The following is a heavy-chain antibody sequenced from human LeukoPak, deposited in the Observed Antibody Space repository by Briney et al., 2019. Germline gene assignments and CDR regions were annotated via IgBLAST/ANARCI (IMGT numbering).Heavy chain of an antibody. Sequence: PSETLSLTCTVSGVSINSYYWSWIRQPPGKGLEWIGYIYYTGSTNYNPSLKSRVAISVDTSNNQFTLKLSSLTAADTAVYYCAREKYGDYVPNTLDVWGQGAMVTVSS. J-gene: IGHJ3*01. V-gene: IGHV4-59*01. CDR1: GVSINSYY. CDR3: AREKYGDYVPNTLDV. D-gene: IGHD4-17*01. CDR2: IYYTGST.